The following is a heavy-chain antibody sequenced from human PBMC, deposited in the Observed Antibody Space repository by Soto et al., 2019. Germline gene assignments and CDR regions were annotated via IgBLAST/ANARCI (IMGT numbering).Heavy chain of an antibody. CDR2: MSHSGGT. Sequence: QVQLQQWGAGLLKPSETLSLTCAVYGGFVSSGSYYWSWIRQPPGKGLEWIGGMSHSGGTHFNPSLKSRVTISVDTSMNQFSLKMSSVTAADTALYYCARVERGTATTVVDAFDIWGPGTMVTVSS. D-gene: IGHD1-1*01. V-gene: IGHV4-34*01. J-gene: IGHJ3*02. CDR3: ARVERGTATTVVDAFDI. CDR1: GGFVSSGSYY.